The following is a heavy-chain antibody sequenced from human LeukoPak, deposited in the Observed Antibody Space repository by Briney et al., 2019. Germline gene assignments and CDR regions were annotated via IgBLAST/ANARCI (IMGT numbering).Heavy chain of an antibody. CDR1: GFPFSTYL. V-gene: IGHV3-30-3*01. CDR2: TSYDGSNK. J-gene: IGHJ4*02. Sequence: PGGSLTLSCSASGFPFSTYLMHWVRQAPGKGLEWVAVTSYDGSNKYYADSVKGRFTISRDNSKNTLYLQVNSLRAEDTAVYYCARQRPNCDCFDYWGQGTLVTVPS. D-gene: IGHD2-21*02. CDR3: ARQRPNCDCFDY.